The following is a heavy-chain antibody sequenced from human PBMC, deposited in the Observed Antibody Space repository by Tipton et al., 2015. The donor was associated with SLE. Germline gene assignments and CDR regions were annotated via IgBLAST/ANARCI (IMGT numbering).Heavy chain of an antibody. CDR3: ARAPLRLGDADWNYYMDV. V-gene: IGHV4-59*02. J-gene: IGHJ6*03. Sequence: TLSLTCTVSGGSVSTYYWSWFRQSPGKGLEWIGYVYYPGSTNYNPSLKSRVTISLDTSKNQFSLNLSSMTAADTAVYYCARAPLRLGDADWNYYMDVWGKGTTVTVSS. D-gene: IGHD3-16*01. CDR2: VYYPGST. CDR1: GGSVSTYY.